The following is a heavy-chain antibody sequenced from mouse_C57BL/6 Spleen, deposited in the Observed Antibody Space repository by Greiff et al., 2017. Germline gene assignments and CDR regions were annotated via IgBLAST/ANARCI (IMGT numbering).Heavy chain of an antibody. D-gene: IGHD1-1*02. V-gene: IGHV8-12*01. Sequence: QVTLKESGPGILQSSQTLSLTCSFSGFSLSTSGMGVSWIRQPSGKGLEWLAHIYWGDDKRYNPSLKSRLTISKDTSRNQVILKITSVDTADTATYCCARVLSTVYFDVWGTGTTVTVSS. J-gene: IGHJ1*03. CDR3: ARVLSTVYFDV. CDR1: GFSLSTSGMG. CDR2: IYWGDDK.